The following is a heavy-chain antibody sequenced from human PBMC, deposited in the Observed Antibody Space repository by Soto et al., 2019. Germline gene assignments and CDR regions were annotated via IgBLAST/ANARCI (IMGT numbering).Heavy chain of an antibody. CDR2: ISSASSYT. CDR1: GFTFSSYS. CDR3: AKSPRYSGSPYYFDY. D-gene: IGHD1-26*01. Sequence: PGGSLRLSCAASGFTFSSYSMNWVRQAPGKGLEWVSSISSASSYTYYADSVKGRFTISRDNAKNSLFLQMNSLRAEDTAVYYCAKSPRYSGSPYYFDYWGQGTLVTVSS. J-gene: IGHJ4*02. V-gene: IGHV3-21*04.